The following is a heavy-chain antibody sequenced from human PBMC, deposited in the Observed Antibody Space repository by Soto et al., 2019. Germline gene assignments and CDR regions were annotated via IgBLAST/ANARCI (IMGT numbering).Heavy chain of an antibody. D-gene: IGHD2-8*02. CDR3: AAESIASLSTGGPAEF. V-gene: IGHV1-69*11. CDR1: GDTFRNYA. J-gene: IGHJ4*02. CDR2: VFPFLGTT. Sequence: QVQLVQSGTEAKKPGSSVKVSCKASGDTFRNYAIGWVRQARGQGLEWMGNVFPFLGTTNYAQRFRGRVTISADESTSTDYVELSSLRSYDTAVYYCAAESIASLSTGGPAEFWGEGTLVTVSS.